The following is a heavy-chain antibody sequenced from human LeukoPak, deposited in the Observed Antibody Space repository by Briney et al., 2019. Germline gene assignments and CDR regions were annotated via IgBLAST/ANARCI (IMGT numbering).Heavy chain of an antibody. CDR2: SSSSYI. Sequence: SSSSYIYYADSVKGRFTISRDNAKNSLYLRMNSLRAEDTAVYYCASSSVYYYDSSGYYGYWGQGTLVTVSS. J-gene: IGHJ4*02. CDR3: ASSSVYYYDSSGYYGY. V-gene: IGHV3-21*01. D-gene: IGHD3-22*01.